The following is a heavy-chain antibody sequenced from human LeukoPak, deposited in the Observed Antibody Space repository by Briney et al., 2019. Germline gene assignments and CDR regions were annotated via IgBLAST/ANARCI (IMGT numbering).Heavy chain of an antibody. CDR3: AREWGIRYYDSSGYQGADAFDI. Sequence: AGTLRCSGAASGFTFSSYAMDWVGQGPGKGLEWVAVISYDGSNKYYADSVKGRFTISRDNSKNTLYLQMTSLRAEDTAVYYCAREWGIRYYDSSGYQGADAFDIWGQGTMVTVSS. CDR2: ISYDGSNK. D-gene: IGHD3-22*01. V-gene: IGHV3-30-3*01. J-gene: IGHJ3*02. CDR1: GFTFSSYA.